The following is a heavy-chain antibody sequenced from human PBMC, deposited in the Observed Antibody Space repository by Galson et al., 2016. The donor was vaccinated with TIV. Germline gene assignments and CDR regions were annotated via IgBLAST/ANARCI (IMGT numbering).Heavy chain of an antibody. V-gene: IGHV3-23*01. Sequence: SLRLSCAASGFKFTDFAMDWVRQPPGKGLEWVSGITGSGGRTDYGVSVKGRFIVSRDNSKKTLYLQLNSLTADDTAVYYCVSEPFSTVLYGFDDWGQGRMVTVSS. CDR3: VSEPFSTVLYGFDD. J-gene: IGHJ3*01. CDR1: GFKFTDFA. CDR2: ITGSGGRT. D-gene: IGHD2/OR15-2a*01.